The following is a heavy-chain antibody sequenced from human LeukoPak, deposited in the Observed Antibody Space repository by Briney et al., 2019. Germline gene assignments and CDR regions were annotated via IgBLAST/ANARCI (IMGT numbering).Heavy chain of an antibody. CDR1: GYTFTSNH. CDR2: INPSDDTT. J-gene: IGHJ1*01. Sequence: EASVTVSCKASGYTFTSNHIHWVRQAPGQGLEWMGIINPSDDTTTYAQKFRGRVTMTRDTSTSTVYMDLSSLRSEDTAVYYCARDGGSYGDCPHWGQGTLVTVSS. V-gene: IGHV1-46*01. CDR3: ARDGGSYGDCPH. D-gene: IGHD4-17*01.